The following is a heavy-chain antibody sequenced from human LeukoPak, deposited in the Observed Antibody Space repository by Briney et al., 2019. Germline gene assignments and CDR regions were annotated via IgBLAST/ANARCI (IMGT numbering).Heavy chain of an antibody. Sequence: QPGRSLRLSCAASGFTFGDYAMHWVRHAPGKGLEWVSGISWNSGSIGYADSVKGRFTISRDNAKNSLYLQMNSLKVEDTAVYYCARSGYDSSGYHQRHFDYWGQGTRVTVSS. J-gene: IGHJ4*02. V-gene: IGHV3-9*01. CDR2: ISWNSGSI. CDR1: GFTFGDYA. D-gene: IGHD3-22*01. CDR3: ARSGYDSSGYHQRHFDY.